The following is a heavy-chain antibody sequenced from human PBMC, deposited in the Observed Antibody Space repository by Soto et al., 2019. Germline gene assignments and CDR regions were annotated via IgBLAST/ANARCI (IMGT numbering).Heavy chain of an antibody. CDR3: ARFEGGGAYYYYCGMDV. CDR2: IIPIFGTA. CDR1: GGTFSSYA. J-gene: IGHJ6*02. D-gene: IGHD3-16*01. V-gene: IGHV1-69*13. Sequence: SVKVSCKASGGTFSSYAISWVRQAPGQGLEWMGGIIPIFGTANYAQKFQGRVTITADESTSTAYMELSSLRSEDTAVYYCARFEGGGAYYYYCGMDVWGRVTRATVYS.